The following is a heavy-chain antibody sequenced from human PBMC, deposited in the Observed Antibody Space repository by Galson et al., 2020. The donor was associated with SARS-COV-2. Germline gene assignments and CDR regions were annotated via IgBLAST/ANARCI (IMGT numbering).Heavy chain of an antibody. CDR3: ARDSEAAAGTTLYYYYGMDV. CDR1: GFTFSSYW. D-gene: IGHD6-13*01. V-gene: IGHV3-7*01. Sequence: GESLKISCAASGFTFSSYWMSWVRQAPGKGLEWVANIKQDESEKYYVDSVKGRFTISRDNAKNSLYLQMNSLRAEDTAVYYCARDSEAAAGTTLYYYYGMDVWGQGTTVTVSS. J-gene: IGHJ6*02. CDR2: IKQDESEK.